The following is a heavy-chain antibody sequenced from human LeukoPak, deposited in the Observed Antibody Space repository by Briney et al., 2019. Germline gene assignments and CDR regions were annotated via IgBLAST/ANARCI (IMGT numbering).Heavy chain of an antibody. CDR2: IYYTGST. CDR1: GGSISSGGYY. CDR3: ARGITINAFDI. Sequence: SETLSLTCTVSGGSISSGGYYWSWLRQHPGKGLEWIGYIYYTGSTYYNPSLKSRVTISVDTSKNQFSLKLSSVTAADTAVYYCARGITINAFDIWGQGTMVTVSS. D-gene: IGHD3-10*01. V-gene: IGHV4-31*03. J-gene: IGHJ3*02.